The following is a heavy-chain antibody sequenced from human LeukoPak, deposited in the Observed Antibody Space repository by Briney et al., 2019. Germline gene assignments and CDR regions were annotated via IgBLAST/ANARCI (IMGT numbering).Heavy chain of an antibody. CDR2: IIPILGIA. J-gene: IGHJ4*02. CDR1: GGTFSSYA. D-gene: IGHD3-22*01. CDR3: ARDKSSGYYSGVWVDY. V-gene: IGHV1-69*04. Sequence: SVKVSCKASGGTFSSYAISWVRQAPGQGLEWMGRIIPILGIANYAQKFQGRVTITADKSTSTAYMELSSLRSEDTAVYYCARDKSSGYYSGVWVDYWGQGTLVTVSS.